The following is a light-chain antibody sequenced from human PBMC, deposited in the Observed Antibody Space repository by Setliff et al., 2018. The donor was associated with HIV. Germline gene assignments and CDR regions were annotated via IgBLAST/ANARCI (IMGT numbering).Light chain of an antibody. Sequence: QSALTQPASVSGSPGQSITISCTGTSSDVGGYNSVSWYQHHPGKAPKVIIYDVSDRPSGVPDRFSGSKSGNTASLTISGLQAEDEADYYCCSYAGSYTSLYVFGTGTKVTVL. CDR3: CSYAGSYTSLYV. V-gene: IGLV2-11*01. CDR2: DVS. J-gene: IGLJ1*01. CDR1: SSDVGGYNS.